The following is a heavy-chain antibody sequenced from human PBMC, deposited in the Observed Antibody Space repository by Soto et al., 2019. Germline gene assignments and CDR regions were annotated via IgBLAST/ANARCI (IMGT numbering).Heavy chain of an antibody. Sequence: QVQLVQSGAEVKKPGASVKVSCKASGYTFTSYDINWVRQATGQGLEWMGWMNPNSGNTGYAQKFQGRVTMTRNTSICTAYMELSSLRSEDTAVYYCARGSDTEYSSSWYPPDWFDPWGQGTLVTVSS. CDR1: GYTFTSYD. J-gene: IGHJ5*02. D-gene: IGHD6-13*01. CDR3: ARGSDTEYSSSWYPPDWFDP. CDR2: MNPNSGNT. V-gene: IGHV1-8*01.